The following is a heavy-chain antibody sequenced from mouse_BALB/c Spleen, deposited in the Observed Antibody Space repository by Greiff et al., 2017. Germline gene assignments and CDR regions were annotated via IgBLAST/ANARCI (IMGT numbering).Heavy chain of an antibody. D-gene: IGHD2-14*01. CDR1: GYNFTSYW. CDR3: ARCRYDDGYAMDY. Sequence: VQLQQPGAELVKPGTSVKLSCKASGYNFTSYWINWVKLRPGQGLEWIGDIYPGSGSTNYNEKFKSKATLTVDTSSSTAYMQLSSLASEDSALYYCARCRYDDGYAMDYWGQGTSVTVSS. CDR2: IYPGSGST. V-gene: IGHV1-55*01. J-gene: IGHJ4*01.